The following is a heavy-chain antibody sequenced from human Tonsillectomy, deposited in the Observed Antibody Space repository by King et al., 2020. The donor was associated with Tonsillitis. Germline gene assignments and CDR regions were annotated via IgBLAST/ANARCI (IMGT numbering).Heavy chain of an antibody. V-gene: IGHV1-18*04. Sequence: VQLVESGAEVKKPGASLKVSCKASGYTFTNYGISWVRQAPGQGLEWMGWISGYNGNANYAQKLQGRVTMTTDTSTSTAYMELRSLRSDDTAVYYCAGDRRALAGTPAFDIWGQGTMVTVSS. D-gene: IGHD6-19*01. CDR2: ISGYNGNA. J-gene: IGHJ3*02. CDR3: AGDRRALAGTPAFDI. CDR1: GYTFTNYG.